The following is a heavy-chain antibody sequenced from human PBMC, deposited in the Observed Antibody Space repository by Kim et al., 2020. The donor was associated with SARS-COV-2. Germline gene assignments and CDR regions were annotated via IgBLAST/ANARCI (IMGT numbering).Heavy chain of an antibody. J-gene: IGHJ4*02. D-gene: IGHD3-10*01. CDR3: ARGPRITMVRGVIIQEDY. Sequence: KSRVTISVDTSKNQFSLKLSSVTAADTAVYYCARGPRITMVRGVIIQEDYWGQGTLVTVSS. V-gene: IGHV4-34*01.